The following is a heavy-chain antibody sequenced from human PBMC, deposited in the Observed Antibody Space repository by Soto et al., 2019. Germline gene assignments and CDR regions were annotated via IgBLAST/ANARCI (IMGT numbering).Heavy chain of an antibody. CDR2: IDPSDSYT. V-gene: IGHV5-10-1*04. CDR1: GYSFTSYW. Sequence: PGESLKISCKGSGYSFTSYWISWVRQMPGKGLGWMGRIDPSDSYTKYSSSFQGQVTTSADKSISTAYLQWSSLKASDTAMYYCARQGERVSSSWDEAQPYYFDYWGQGTLVTVSS. J-gene: IGHJ4*02. D-gene: IGHD6-13*01. CDR3: ARQGERVSSSWDEAQPYYFDY.